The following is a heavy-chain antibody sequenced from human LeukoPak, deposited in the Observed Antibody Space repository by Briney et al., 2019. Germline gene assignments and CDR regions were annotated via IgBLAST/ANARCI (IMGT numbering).Heavy chain of an antibody. CDR2: IYYSGST. Sequence: SETLSLTCTVSGGSISSYYWSWIRQPPGKGLGWIGYIYYSGSTNYNPSLKSRVTISVDTSKNQFSLKLSSVTAADTAVYYCATIAAAGTSWFDPWGQGTLVTVSS. V-gene: IGHV4-59*12. D-gene: IGHD6-13*01. CDR3: ATIAAAGTSWFDP. J-gene: IGHJ5*02. CDR1: GGSISSYY.